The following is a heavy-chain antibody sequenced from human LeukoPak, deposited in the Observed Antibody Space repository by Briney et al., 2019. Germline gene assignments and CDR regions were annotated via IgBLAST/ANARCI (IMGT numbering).Heavy chain of an antibody. Sequence: PGGSLRLSCAASGFTFSSNSMNWVRQAPGKGLEWVSSISSSSSYIYYADSVKGRFTISRDNAKNSLYLQMNSLRAEDTAVYYCARDGSEGYCSSTSCPIDYWGQGTLVTVSS. CDR1: GFTFSSNS. D-gene: IGHD2-2*01. J-gene: IGHJ4*02. V-gene: IGHV3-21*01. CDR2: ISSSSSYI. CDR3: ARDGSEGYCSSTSCPIDY.